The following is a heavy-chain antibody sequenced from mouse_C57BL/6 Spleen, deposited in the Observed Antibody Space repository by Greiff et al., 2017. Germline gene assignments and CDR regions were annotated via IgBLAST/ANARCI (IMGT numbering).Heavy chain of an antibody. CDR1: GYTFTSYW. CDR2: IDPSDSYT. Sequence: QVQLQQPGAELVKPGASVKLSCKASGYTFTSYWMQWVKQRPGQGLEWIGEIDPSDSYTNYNQKFKGKATLTVDTSSSTAYMQLSSLTSEDSAVYYCARRPAANWDDYWGQGTTLTVSS. J-gene: IGHJ2*01. V-gene: IGHV1-50*01. CDR3: ARRPAANWDDY. D-gene: IGHD4-1*01.